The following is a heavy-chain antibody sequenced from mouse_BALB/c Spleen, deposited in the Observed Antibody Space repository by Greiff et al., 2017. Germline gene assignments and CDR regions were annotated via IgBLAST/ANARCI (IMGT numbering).Heavy chain of an antibody. V-gene: IGHV3-2*02. Sequence: EVQLVESGPGLVKPSQSLSLTCTVTGYSITSDYAWYLIRQFPGNKLEWMGYISYSGSTSYNPSLKSRTSITRDTSNNQFFLQLNSVTTEDTATCYCAGITTRAYWGQGTLVTVSA. CDR2: ISYSGST. D-gene: IGHD2-4*01. CDR1: GYSITSDYA. J-gene: IGHJ3*01. CDR3: AGITTRAY.